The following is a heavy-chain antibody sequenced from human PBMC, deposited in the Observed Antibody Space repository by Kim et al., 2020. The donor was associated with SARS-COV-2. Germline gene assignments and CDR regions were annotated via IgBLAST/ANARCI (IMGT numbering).Heavy chain of an antibody. J-gene: IGHJ4*02. CDR2: ISDNGGST. D-gene: IGHD6-13*01. V-gene: IGHV3-23*01. Sequence: GGSLRLSCAASGFTFSSYAMSWVRQAPGKGLEWVSAISDNGGSTYYADSVQGRLTISRDNSKNTLYLQMNSLRAEDPAAYYCAKDESSSWFDYWGQGTL. CDR3: AKDESSSWFDY. CDR1: GFTFSSYA.